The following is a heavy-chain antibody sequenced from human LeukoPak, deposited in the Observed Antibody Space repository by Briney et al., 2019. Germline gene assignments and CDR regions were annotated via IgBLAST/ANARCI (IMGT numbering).Heavy chain of an antibody. J-gene: IGHJ3*02. CDR1: GFIFSSFA. Sequence: PGGSLRLSCAASGFIFSSFAMHWVRQAPGKGLEWVAVISYDGINKYYADSVTGRFTISRDNAKNSLYLQMNSLRAEDTAVYYCARVLFVVWERVGAFDIWGQGTMVTVSS. V-gene: IGHV3-30-3*01. CDR2: ISYDGINK. D-gene: IGHD1-26*01. CDR3: ARVLFVVWERVGAFDI.